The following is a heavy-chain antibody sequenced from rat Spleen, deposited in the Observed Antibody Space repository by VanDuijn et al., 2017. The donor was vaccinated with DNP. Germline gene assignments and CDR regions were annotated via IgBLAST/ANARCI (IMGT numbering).Heavy chain of an antibody. CDR2: IIYDGGNT. CDR1: GFTFSDYA. D-gene: IGHD1-9*01. J-gene: IGHJ2*01. Sequence: EVQLVESGGGSVQPGRSLKLSCAASGFTFSDYAMAWVRQAPKKGLEWVATIIYDGGNTYYRDSVKGRFTISRDNAKSTLYLQMDSLRSEDTATYYCAIPGGHDYYGYTYGYLDYWGQGVMVTVSS. CDR3: AIPGGHDYYGYTYGYLDY. V-gene: IGHV5-17*01.